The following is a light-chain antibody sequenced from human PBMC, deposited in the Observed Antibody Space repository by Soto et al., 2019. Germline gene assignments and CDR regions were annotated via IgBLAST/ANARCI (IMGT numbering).Light chain of an antibody. J-gene: IGLJ3*02. V-gene: IGLV1-44*01. CDR3: STWDDSLNGWV. CDR2: NND. CDR1: TSNIGDNT. Sequence: QSVLTQPPSASGTPGQRVAISCSGSTSNIGDNTVHWYQQLPGTAPKLLIYNNDRRPSGVPDRFSGSKSGTSASLAISGLQSEDEADYFCSTWDDSLNGWVFGGGTQLTVL.